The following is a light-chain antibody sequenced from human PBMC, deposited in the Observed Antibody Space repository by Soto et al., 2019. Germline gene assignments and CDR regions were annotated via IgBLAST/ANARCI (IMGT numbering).Light chain of an antibody. Sequence: DIQMTQSPSTLSASVEDRVTITCRASQSINSWLAWYQQKPGKAPKLLIYKASSLESGVPSRFSGSGSGTEFTLTISSLQPDDFATYYCQQYYSYSPYTFGQGTKLEIK. V-gene: IGKV1-5*03. J-gene: IGKJ2*01. CDR2: KAS. CDR3: QQYYSYSPYT. CDR1: QSINSW.